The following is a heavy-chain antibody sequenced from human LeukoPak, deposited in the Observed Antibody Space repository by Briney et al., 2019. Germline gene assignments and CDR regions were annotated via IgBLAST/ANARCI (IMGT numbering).Heavy chain of an antibody. Sequence: PGGSLRLSCAASGFTFSSYAMHRVRQAPGKGLEWVAVISYDGSNKYYADSVKGRFTISRDNSKNTLYLQMNSLRAEDTAVYYCARDVGATAFTLFDYWGQGTLVTVSS. D-gene: IGHD1-26*01. CDR1: GFTFSSYA. J-gene: IGHJ4*02. CDR3: ARDVGATAFTLFDY. CDR2: ISYDGSNK. V-gene: IGHV3-30*01.